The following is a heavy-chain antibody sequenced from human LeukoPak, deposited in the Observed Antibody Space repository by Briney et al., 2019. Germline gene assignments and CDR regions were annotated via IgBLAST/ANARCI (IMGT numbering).Heavy chain of an antibody. CDR3: ARSGYRDYYYYYYMDV. CDR2: ISAYNGNT. Sequence: GASVKVSCKASGYTFTSYGISWVRQAPGQGLEWMGWISAYNGNTNYAQKLQGRVAMTTDTSTSTAYMELRSLGSDDTAVYYCARSGYRDYYYYYYMDVWGKGTTVTVSS. J-gene: IGHJ6*03. CDR1: GYTFTSYG. D-gene: IGHD3-22*01. V-gene: IGHV1-18*01.